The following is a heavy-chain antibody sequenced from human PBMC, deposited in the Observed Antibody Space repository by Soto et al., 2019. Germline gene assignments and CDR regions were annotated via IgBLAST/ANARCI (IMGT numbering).Heavy chain of an antibody. V-gene: IGHV1-18*01. CDR1: GYTFINYG. J-gene: IGHJ2*01. CDR2: ITTYNGNA. Sequence: QVQLVQSGGEVKEPGASVKVSCKASGYTFINYGITWVRQAPGQGLEWMGWITTYNGNAHYPQKLQGRVTMTTDTPTSTAYMELRSLRSDDTAIYYCACLSVRYFDLWGRGTLVTVSS. CDR3: ACLSVRYFDL.